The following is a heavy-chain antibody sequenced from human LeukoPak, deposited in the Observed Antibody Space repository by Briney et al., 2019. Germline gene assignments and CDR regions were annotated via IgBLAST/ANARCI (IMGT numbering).Heavy chain of an antibody. CDR3: ARTNPWELKYYFDY. Sequence: SETLSLTCSVSGYSISSGFYWGWIRQPPGKGLEWIGSIFHSGSTYYNPSLKSRVTISVDTSKNQFSLKLSSVTAADTAVYYCARTNPWELKYYFDYWGQGTLVTVSS. J-gene: IGHJ4*02. CDR1: GYSISSGFY. CDR2: IFHSGST. D-gene: IGHD1-7*01. V-gene: IGHV4-38-2*02.